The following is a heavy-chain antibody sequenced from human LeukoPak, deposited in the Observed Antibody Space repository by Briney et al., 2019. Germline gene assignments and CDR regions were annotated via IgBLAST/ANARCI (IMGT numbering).Heavy chain of an antibody. J-gene: IGHJ4*02. Sequence: GGPLGLSCAPSGFTFSSYAMSWLRQAAGKVLEGVAAISGSGGSTYYADSVKGRFTISRDNSKNTLYLQMNSLRAEDTAVYYCAKDSRVGAYDYFDYWGQGTLITVSS. CDR2: ISGSGGST. CDR3: AKDSRVGAYDYFDY. D-gene: IGHD1-26*01. CDR1: GFTFSSYA. V-gene: IGHV3-23*01.